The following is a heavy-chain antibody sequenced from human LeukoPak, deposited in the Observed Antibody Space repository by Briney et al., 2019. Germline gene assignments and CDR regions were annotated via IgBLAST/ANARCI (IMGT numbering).Heavy chain of an antibody. V-gene: IGHV3-23*01. J-gene: IGHJ6*02. CDR2: ISGSGGST. CDR1: GFTFSSYA. Sequence: GGSLRLSCAASGFTFSSYAMSWVRQAPGKGLEWVSAISGSGGSTYYADSVRGRFTISRDNSKNTLYLQMNSLRAEDTAVYYCAKTEASSRDYYYYGMDVWGQGTTVTVSS. CDR3: AKTEASSRDYYYYGMDV.